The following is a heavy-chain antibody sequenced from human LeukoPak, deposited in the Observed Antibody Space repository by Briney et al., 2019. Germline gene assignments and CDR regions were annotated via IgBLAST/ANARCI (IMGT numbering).Heavy chain of an antibody. V-gene: IGHV1-18*01. CDR3: AREGGHIVATTPLDY. CDR2: ISADNGNT. CDR1: GYTFTSYG. J-gene: IGHJ4*02. Sequence: ASVKVSCKASGYTFTSYGISWVRQAPGQGLEWMGWISADNGNTNYAQKLQGRVTMTTDTSTSTAYMELRSLRSDDTAVYYCAREGGHIVATTPLDYWGQGTLVPVSS. D-gene: IGHD5-12*01.